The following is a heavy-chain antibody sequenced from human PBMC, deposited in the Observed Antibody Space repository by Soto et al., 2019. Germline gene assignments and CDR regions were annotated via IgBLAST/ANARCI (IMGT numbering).Heavy chain of an antibody. D-gene: IGHD6-19*01. J-gene: IGHJ4*02. CDR1: GFTVSTNY. CDR2: IYSGGST. V-gene: IGHV3-66*01. Sequence: PGGSLRLSCAASGFTVSTNYMSWVRQAPGKGLEWVSVIYSGGSTYYADSVKGRFTISRDNSKNTLYLQMNSLRAEDTAVYYCARNRRGAVAARGYFDYWGQGTLVTVS. CDR3: ARNRRGAVAARGYFDY.